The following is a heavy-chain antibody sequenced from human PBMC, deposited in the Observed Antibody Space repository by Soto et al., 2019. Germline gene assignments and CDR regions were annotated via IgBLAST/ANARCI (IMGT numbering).Heavy chain of an antibody. CDR1: GGSISSYY. CDR3: ARYSSSWFQH. D-gene: IGHD6-13*01. Sequence: SETLSLTCTVSGGSISSYYWSWIRQPPGKGLEWIGYIYYSGSTNYNPSLKSRVTISVDTSKNQFSLKLSSVTAADTAVYYCARYSSSWFQHWGQGTLVTVSS. J-gene: IGHJ1*01. V-gene: IGHV4-59*01. CDR2: IYYSGST.